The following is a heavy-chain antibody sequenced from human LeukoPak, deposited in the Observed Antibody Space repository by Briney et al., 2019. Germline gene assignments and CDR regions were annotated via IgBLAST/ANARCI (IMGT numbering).Heavy chain of an antibody. J-gene: IGHJ6*03. CDR2: IYYSGST. Sequence: PSETLSLTCTVSGGSISSYYWSGIGQPPGKGLEWIGYIYYSGSTNYNPSLKSRVTISVDTSKNQFSLKLSSVTAADTAVYYCASMIGYGSGSYYAYYYYYMDVWGKGTTVTVSS. CDR1: GGSISSYY. CDR3: ASMIGYGSGSYYAYYYYYMDV. D-gene: IGHD3-10*01. V-gene: IGHV4-59*01.